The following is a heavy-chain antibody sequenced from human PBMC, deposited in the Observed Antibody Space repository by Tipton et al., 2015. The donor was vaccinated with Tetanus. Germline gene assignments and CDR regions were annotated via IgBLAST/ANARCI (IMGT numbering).Heavy chain of an antibody. V-gene: IGHV4-34*01. CDR3: ARVILPPYYYGSGSYYRNYYYGMDV. CDR2: INHSGST. CDR1: GGSFSGYY. Sequence: TLSLTCAVYGGSFSGYYWSWIRQPPGKGLEWIGEINHSGSTNYNPSLKSRVTISVDTSKNQFSLKLSSVTAADTAVYYCARVILPPYYYGSGSYYRNYYYGMDVWGQGTTVTVSS. J-gene: IGHJ6*02. D-gene: IGHD3-10*01.